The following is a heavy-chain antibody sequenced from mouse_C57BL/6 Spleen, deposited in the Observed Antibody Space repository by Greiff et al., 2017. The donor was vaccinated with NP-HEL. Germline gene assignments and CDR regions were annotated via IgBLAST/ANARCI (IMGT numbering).Heavy chain of an antibody. J-gene: IGHJ2*01. CDR2: IHPNSGST. CDR1: GYTFTSYW. CDR3: ARESPYLSYYFDY. V-gene: IGHV1-64*01. D-gene: IGHD1-1*01. Sequence: QVQLQQPGAELVKPGASVKLSCKASGYTFTSYWMHWVKQRPGQGLEWIGMIHPNSGSTNYNEKFKSKATLTVDKSSSTAYMQLSSLTSEDSAIYYCARESPYLSYYFDYWGQGTTLTVSS.